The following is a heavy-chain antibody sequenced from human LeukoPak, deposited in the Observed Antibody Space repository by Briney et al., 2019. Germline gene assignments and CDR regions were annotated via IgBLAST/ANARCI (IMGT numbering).Heavy chain of an antibody. CDR2: IKQDGSEK. Sequence: GGSLRLSCAASGFTFSTYAMSWVRQAPGKGLEWVANIKQDGSEKYYVDSVKGRFTISRDNAKNSLYLQMNSLRAEDTAVYYCARDRLFGVVIIDYWGQGTLVTVSS. J-gene: IGHJ4*02. CDR3: ARDRLFGVVIIDY. D-gene: IGHD3-3*01. CDR1: GFTFSTYA. V-gene: IGHV3-7*01.